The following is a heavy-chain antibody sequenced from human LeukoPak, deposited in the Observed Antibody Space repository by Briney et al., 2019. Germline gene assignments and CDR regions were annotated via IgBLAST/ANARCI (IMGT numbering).Heavy chain of an antibody. CDR1: GYTLTDYY. CDR2: INPNSGGT. J-gene: IGHJ4*02. CDR3: ARVGYYESSGYYEY. V-gene: IGHV1-2*06. Sequence: ASVKVPCKASGYTLTDYYMDWVRQAPGQGLEWMGRINPNSGGTNYAQKFQGRVTMTRDTSISTVYMELSRLRSDDTAVYYCARVGYYESSGYYEYWGQGTLVTVSS. D-gene: IGHD3-22*01.